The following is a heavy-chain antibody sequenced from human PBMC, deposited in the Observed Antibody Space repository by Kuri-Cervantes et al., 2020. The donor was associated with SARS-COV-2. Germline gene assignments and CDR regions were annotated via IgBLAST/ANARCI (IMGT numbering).Heavy chain of an antibody. CDR2: IYYSGST. CDR1: GGSISSYY. J-gene: IGHJ4*02. V-gene: IGHV4-59*08. Sequence: SETLSLTCTVSGGSISSYYWSWIRQPPGKGLEWIGYIYYSGSTNYNPSLKSRVTISVDTSKNQFSLKLSSVTAADTAVYYCARVAKYYYGSGSYYLFDYWGQGTLVTVSS. CDR3: ARVAKYYYGSGSYYLFDY. D-gene: IGHD3-10*01.